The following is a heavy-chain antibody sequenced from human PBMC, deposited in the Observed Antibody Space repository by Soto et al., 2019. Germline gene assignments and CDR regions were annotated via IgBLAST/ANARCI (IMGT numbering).Heavy chain of an antibody. CDR2: ITTSSAYI. Sequence: EVQLVESGGGLVKPGGSLRLSCAASGFTFNTYDMNWVRQAPGKGLEWVSSITTSSAYIYYADSLKGRITISRDKAKNSLFLQMNSLRAEDTAVSYCVRSGTARLLRHSWFDTWGQGTLVTVSS. CDR1: GFTFNTYD. V-gene: IGHV3-21*01. J-gene: IGHJ5*02. D-gene: IGHD2-21*01. CDR3: VRSGTARLLRHSWFDT.